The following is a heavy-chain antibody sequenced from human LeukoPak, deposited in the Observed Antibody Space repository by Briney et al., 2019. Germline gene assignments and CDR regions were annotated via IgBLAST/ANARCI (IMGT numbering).Heavy chain of an antibody. D-gene: IGHD3-22*01. J-gene: IGHJ4*02. V-gene: IGHV4-4*02. Sequence: SETLSLTCTVSGDSINSLDLWSWVRQPPGKGLEWIGEMYLSGTTHSNPSVKSRVTISIDKSKNQFFLNLSSVTAADTAVYYCAGLVGRYSSGLYYYYFDYWGQGTLITVSS. CDR3: AGLVGRYSSGLYYYYFDY. CDR2: MYLSGTT. CDR1: GDSINSLDL.